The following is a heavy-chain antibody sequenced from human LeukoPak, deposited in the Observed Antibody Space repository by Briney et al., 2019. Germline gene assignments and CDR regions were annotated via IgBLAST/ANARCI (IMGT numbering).Heavy chain of an antibody. J-gene: IGHJ4*02. V-gene: IGHV3-30*02. CDR1: GFTFSSYG. D-gene: IGHD6-13*01. Sequence: GRSLRLSCAASGFTFSSYGMHWVRQAPGKGLEWVAFIRYDGSNKYYADSVKGRFTISRDNSKNTLYLQMSSLRAEDTAVYYCAREGVAAAGEYYFDYWGQGTLVTVSS. CDR2: IRYDGSNK. CDR3: AREGVAAAGEYYFDY.